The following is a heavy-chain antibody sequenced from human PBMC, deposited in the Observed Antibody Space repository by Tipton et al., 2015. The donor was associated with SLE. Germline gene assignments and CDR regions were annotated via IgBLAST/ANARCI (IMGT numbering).Heavy chain of an antibody. CDR1: GDSIGTYF. CDR3: ARTRFYYDSSGSYFSCFDY. Sequence: GLVKPSETLSLSCTVSGDSIGTYFWSWIRQTPGKGLEWIGYISYTGSTNYKPSLKSRVTMSLDASRNEFSLKLMSVTAADTAVYYCARTRFYYDSSGSYFSCFDYWGQGTQVTVSS. V-gene: IGHV4-59*01. J-gene: IGHJ4*02. D-gene: IGHD3-22*01. CDR2: ISYTGST.